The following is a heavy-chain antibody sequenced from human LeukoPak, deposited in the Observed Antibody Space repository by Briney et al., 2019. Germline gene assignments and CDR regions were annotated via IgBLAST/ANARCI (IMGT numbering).Heavy chain of an antibody. CDR3: AKTYYDFWSGYENRNDAFDI. V-gene: IGHV4-39*01. CDR1: GGSISSSSYY. Sequence: PSETLSLTCTVSGGSISSSSYYWGWIRQPPGKGLEWIGSIYYSGSTYYNPSLKSRVTISVDTSKNQFSLKLSSVTAADTAVYYCAKTYYDFWSGYENRNDAFDIWGQGTMVTVSS. D-gene: IGHD3-3*01. J-gene: IGHJ3*02. CDR2: IYYSGST.